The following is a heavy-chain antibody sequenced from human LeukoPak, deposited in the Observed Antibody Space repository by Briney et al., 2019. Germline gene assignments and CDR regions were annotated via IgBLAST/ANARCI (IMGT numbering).Heavy chain of an antibody. CDR1: GFTFSSYG. J-gene: IGHJ4*02. CDR2: ISYDGSNK. V-gene: IGHV3-30*03. CDR3: ATTRRMLVVAATPLDY. D-gene: IGHD2-15*01. Sequence: PGRSLRRSCAASGFTFSSYGMHWVRQAPGKGLEWVAVISYDGSNKYYADSVKGRLTISRDNSKNTLYLQMNSLRAQDTAVYYCATTRRMLVVAATPLDYWGQGTLVTVSS.